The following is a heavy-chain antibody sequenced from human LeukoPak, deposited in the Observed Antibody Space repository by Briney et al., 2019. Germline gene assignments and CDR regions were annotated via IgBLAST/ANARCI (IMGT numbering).Heavy chain of an antibody. V-gene: IGHV3-11*03. CDR2: ISSSSRYI. Sequence: PGGSLRLSCAASGFTFSGYYTSWFRQAPGKGLEWVSYISSSSRYINYAESVKGRFTISRDNAKNSLYLQMNSLRAEDTAVYYCASSWLGYCGGVSCPYFWGRGTLVTVSS. CDR3: ASSWLGYCGGVSCPYF. CDR1: GFTFSGYY. D-gene: IGHD2-15*01. J-gene: IGHJ4*02.